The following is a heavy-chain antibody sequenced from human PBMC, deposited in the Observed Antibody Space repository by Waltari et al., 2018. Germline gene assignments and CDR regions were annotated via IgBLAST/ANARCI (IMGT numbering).Heavy chain of an antibody. CDR2: FWYDGSNK. J-gene: IGHJ6*02. CDR3: ARDDHGDYEYYGMDV. CDR1: GFGLKTYC. Sequence: QVQLVESGGGVVQPGRSLRLSCAASGFGLKTYCISWVRQAPGKGLESVAVFWYDGSNKFYAESVKGRFTISRDNSENTVYLQMKSLRVEDTAVYYCARDDHGDYEYYGMDVWGPGTTVTVSS. V-gene: IGHV3-33*01. D-gene: IGHD4-17*01.